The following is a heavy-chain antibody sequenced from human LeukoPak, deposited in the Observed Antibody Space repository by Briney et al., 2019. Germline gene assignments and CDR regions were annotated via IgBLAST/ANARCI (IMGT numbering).Heavy chain of an antibody. V-gene: IGHV1-46*01. J-gene: IGHJ4*02. CDR1: GYTFTSYY. Sequence: ASVKVSCKASGYTFTSYYMHWVRQAPGQGLEWMGIINPSGGSTSYAQKFQGRVTMTRDMSTSTVYMELSSLRSEDTAVYYCARVRGQEYDSSGYYVLWLYFDYWGQGTLVTVSS. D-gene: IGHD3-22*01. CDR3: ARVRGQEYDSSGYYVLWLYFDY. CDR2: INPSGGST.